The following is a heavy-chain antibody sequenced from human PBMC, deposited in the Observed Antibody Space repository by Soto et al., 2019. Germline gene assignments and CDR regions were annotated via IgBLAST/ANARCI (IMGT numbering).Heavy chain of an antibody. CDR1: GYSFTSYW. V-gene: IGHV5-10-1*01. J-gene: IGHJ6*02. CDR2: IDPSDSYT. Sequence: ESLKISFKGSGYSFTSYWISWVRQIPGKGLEWMGRIDPSDSYTNYSPSFQGHVTISADKSISTAYLQWSSLKASDTAMYYCALTHESTVTTSYYYYGMDVWGQGTTVTVSS. D-gene: IGHD4-17*01. CDR3: ALTHESTVTTSYYYYGMDV.